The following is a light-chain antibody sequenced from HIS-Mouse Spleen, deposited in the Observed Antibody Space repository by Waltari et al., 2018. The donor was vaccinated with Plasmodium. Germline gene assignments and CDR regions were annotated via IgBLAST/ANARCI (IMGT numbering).Light chain of an antibody. CDR1: ALPQKY. V-gene: IGLV3-10*01. CDR2: EDS. Sequence: SYELTQPPSVSVSPGQTARITCSGDALPQKYAYWYQQKSGQAPVLVIDEDSKRPSGSPERFSGSRSGTMATLTISGAQVGDEADYFCYSTDSSGNHRVFGGGTKLTVL. J-gene: IGLJ3*02. CDR3: YSTDSSGNHRV.